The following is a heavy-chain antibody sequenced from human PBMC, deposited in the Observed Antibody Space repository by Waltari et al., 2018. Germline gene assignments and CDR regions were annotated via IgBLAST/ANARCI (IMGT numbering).Heavy chain of an antibody. D-gene: IGHD2-21*02. CDR3: ARGGGGDWEWFDP. J-gene: IGHJ5*02. Sequence: QVQLQESGPSLLKPSETLSLICTVSGGSISGFYWSWVRQPPGQGLDWIGYIYYTGSTNVNPALRRRVTMSVGTSKNQFSLKLSSVTAADTGFYYCARGGGGDWEWFDPWGQGTQVTVSS. CDR2: IYYTGST. V-gene: IGHV4-59*01. CDR1: GGSISGFY.